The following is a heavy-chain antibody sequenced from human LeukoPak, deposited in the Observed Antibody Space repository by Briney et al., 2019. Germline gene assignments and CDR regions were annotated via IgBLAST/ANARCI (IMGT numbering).Heavy chain of an antibody. CDR1: GFTFSSYS. CDR2: ISSSSSYI. D-gene: IGHD4-17*01. V-gene: IGHV3-21*01. Sequence: PGGSLRLSCAASGFTFSSYSMNWVRQAPRKGLEGVSSISSSSSYIYYADSVKGRFTISRDNAKNSLYLQMNSLRAEDTAVYYCARGAYGDSAPPGYWGQGTLVTVSS. J-gene: IGHJ4*02. CDR3: ARGAYGDSAPPGY.